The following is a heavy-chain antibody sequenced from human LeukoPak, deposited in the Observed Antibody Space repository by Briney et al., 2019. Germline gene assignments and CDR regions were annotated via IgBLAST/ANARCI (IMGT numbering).Heavy chain of an antibody. CDR1: GGSVSSGSYY. CDR2: IYYSVST. D-gene: IGHD2-2*01. Sequence: SETLSLTCTVSGGSVSSGSYYWSWIRQPPGKGLEWIGYIYYSVSTNYNPSLKSRVTISVDSSKNQFSLKLSSVTAADTAVYYCARDSGRGTSSSRLFDYWGQGTLVTVSS. J-gene: IGHJ4*02. CDR3: ARDSGRGTSSSRLFDY. V-gene: IGHV4-61*01.